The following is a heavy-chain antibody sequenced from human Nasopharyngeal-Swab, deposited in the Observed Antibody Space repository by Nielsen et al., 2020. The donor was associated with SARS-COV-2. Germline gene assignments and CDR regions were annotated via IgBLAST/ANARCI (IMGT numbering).Heavy chain of an antibody. J-gene: IGHJ4*02. CDR1: GSTLTEIS. CDR3: ARESVGATDY. CDR2: FDPEDGET. V-gene: IGHV1-24*01. D-gene: IGHD1-26*01. Sequence: ASVKVSCKVSGSTLTEISMHWVRQAHGRGLEWMGGFDPEDGETIYAQKFQGRVTMTEDTSIDTAYMELRSLRSEDTAVYYCARESVGATDYWGQGTLVTVSS.